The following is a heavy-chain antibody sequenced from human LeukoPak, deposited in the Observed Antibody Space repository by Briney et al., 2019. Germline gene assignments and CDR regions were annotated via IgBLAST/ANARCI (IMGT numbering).Heavy chain of an antibody. V-gene: IGHV3-23*01. CDR1: GFTFSSYA. J-gene: IGHJ3*02. CDR2: ISSGGENT. Sequence: GGSLRLSCAASGFTFSSYAMSWVRQAPGKGLEWVSTISSGGENTYYADSVKGRFTISRDNSKNTLYLQMNSLRAEDTAVYYCARSKGFDIWGQGTMVTVSS. CDR3: ARSKGFDI.